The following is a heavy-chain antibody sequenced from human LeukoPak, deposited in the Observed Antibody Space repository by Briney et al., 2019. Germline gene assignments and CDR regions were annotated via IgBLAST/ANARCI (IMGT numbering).Heavy chain of an antibody. CDR3: ALSVGATMGFDY. D-gene: IGHD1-26*01. Sequence: GASVKVSCKASGYTFTGYYMHWVRQAPGQGLEWMGWIIPHSGATNYAQKFQGRVPMTRDTSISTAYMELSRLRSDDTAVYYCALSVGATMGFDYWGQGTLVTVSS. CDR1: GYTFTGYY. CDR2: IIPHSGAT. J-gene: IGHJ4*02. V-gene: IGHV1-2*02.